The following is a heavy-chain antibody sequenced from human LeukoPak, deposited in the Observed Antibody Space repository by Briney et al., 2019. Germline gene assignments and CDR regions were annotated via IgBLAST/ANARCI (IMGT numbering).Heavy chain of an antibody. D-gene: IGHD7-27*01. Sequence: PSETLSLTCNVSGGSLNNSYWSWIRQPPGKGLEWLGSIYYAGRTNYNPSLKSRVTVSVDTSKNQFSLKLTSVTAADTAVYYCARAWGFVGYWGQGTLVTVSS. CDR1: GGSLNNSY. V-gene: IGHV4-59*01. J-gene: IGHJ4*02. CDR2: IYYAGRT. CDR3: ARAWGFVGY.